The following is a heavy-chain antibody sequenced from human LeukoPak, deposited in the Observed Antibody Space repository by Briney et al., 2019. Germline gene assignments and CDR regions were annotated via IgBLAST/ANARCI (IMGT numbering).Heavy chain of an antibody. CDR2: IKQDGSEK. Sequence: GGSLRLSCAASGFTFSSYWMSWVRQAPGKGLEWVANIKQDGSEKYYVDSVKGRFTISRDNAKNSLYVQMNSLRAEDTAVYYCARGLAVTSRGSFDIWGQGTMVTVSS. D-gene: IGHD6-19*01. J-gene: IGHJ3*02. V-gene: IGHV3-7*03. CDR1: GFTFSSYW. CDR3: ARGLAVTSRGSFDI.